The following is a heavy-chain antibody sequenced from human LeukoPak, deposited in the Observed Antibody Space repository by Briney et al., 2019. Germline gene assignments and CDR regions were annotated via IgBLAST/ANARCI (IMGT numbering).Heavy chain of an antibody. V-gene: IGHV3-23*01. CDR2: ISGGGGST. J-gene: IGHJ4*02. CDR1: GFSFSNAY. CDR3: ARVYSSGWYDY. D-gene: IGHD6-19*01. Sequence: GGSLRLSCAASGFSFSNAYMSWVRQAPGKGLEWVSLISGGGGSTYYADSVKGRFTISRDNSKNTLDLQMNSLRAEDTAVYYCARVYSSGWYDYWGQGTLVTVSS.